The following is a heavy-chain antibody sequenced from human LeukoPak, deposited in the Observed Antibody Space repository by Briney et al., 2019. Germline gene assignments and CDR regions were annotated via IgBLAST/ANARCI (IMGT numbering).Heavy chain of an antibody. CDR3: AKKGYYGSGSYYLSYPLDY. D-gene: IGHD3-10*01. CDR1: GFTFSSYA. J-gene: IGHJ4*02. Sequence: GGSLRLSCAASGFTFSSYAMSWVRQAPGKGLEWVSAISGSGGSTYYADTVKGRFTISRDNSKNTLYLQMNSLRAEDTAVYYCAKKGYYGSGSYYLSYPLDYWGQGTLVTVSS. CDR2: ISGSGGST. V-gene: IGHV3-23*01.